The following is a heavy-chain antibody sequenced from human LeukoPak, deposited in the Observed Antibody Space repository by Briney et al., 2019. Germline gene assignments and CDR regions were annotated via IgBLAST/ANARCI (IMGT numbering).Heavy chain of an antibody. CDR1: RFTFDGYA. Sequence: GRSLSLSCAASRFTFDGYAMHWVRQAPGKGLEWASSISWNSGNTDYAASVKGRFTISRDNAKKSLHLQMNSLRVEDTALYYCAKSGTYSSSSGYIDSWGQGTLVTVSS. CDR2: ISWNSGNT. CDR3: AKSGTYSSSSGYIDS. V-gene: IGHV3-9*01. D-gene: IGHD6-6*01. J-gene: IGHJ4*02.